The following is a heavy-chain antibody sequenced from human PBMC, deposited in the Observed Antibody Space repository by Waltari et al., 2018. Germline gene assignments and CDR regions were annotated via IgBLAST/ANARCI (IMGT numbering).Heavy chain of an antibody. CDR1: GGSFSGYY. CDR2: INHSGST. V-gene: IGHV4-34*01. J-gene: IGHJ6*02. D-gene: IGHD3-22*01. Sequence: QVQLQQWGAGLLKPSETLSLTCAVYGGSFSGYYWSWIRQPPVKGLEWIGEINHSGSTNYHPSLKSRVTISVDTSKNQFSLKRSSVTAADTAVYYCARQTYYYDSSGYYRPNYYYGMDVWCQGTTVTVSS. CDR3: ARQTYYYDSSGYYRPNYYYGMDV.